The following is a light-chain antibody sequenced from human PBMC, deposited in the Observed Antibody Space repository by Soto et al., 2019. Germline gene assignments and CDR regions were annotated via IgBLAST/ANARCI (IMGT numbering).Light chain of an antibody. CDR3: VLFMGNGIL. CDR1: SGSVSTSYY. J-gene: IGLJ2*01. CDR2: NTN. V-gene: IGLV8-61*01. Sequence: QTVVTQAPSFSVSPGGTVTLTCGLNSGSVSTSYYPSWYQQTPGQAPRTLIYNTNTRSSGVPDRFSGSILGNKAALTITGAQADDESDYYCVLFMGNGILFGGGTKLTVL.